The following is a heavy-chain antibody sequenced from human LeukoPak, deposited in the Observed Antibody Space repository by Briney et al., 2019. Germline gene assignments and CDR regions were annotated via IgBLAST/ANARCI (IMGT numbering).Heavy chain of an antibody. Sequence: SETLSLTCAVSGGSISSSNWWSWVRQPPGKGLEWIGEIYHSGSANYNPSLNSRVTISVDKSKNQFSLKLSSVTAADTAVYYCARSDQRWLQSDYWGQGTLVTVSS. V-gene: IGHV4-4*02. CDR3: ARSDQRWLQSDY. D-gene: IGHD5-24*01. J-gene: IGHJ4*02. CDR1: GGSISSSNW. CDR2: IYHSGSA.